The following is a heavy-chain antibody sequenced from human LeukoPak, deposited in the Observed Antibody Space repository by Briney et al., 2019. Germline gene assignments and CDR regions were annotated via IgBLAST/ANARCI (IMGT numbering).Heavy chain of an antibody. J-gene: IGHJ4*02. D-gene: IGHD6-19*01. V-gene: IGHV4-59*01. CDR1: GGSISSYY. CDR3: ARDGRGPSGWTHPAQV. Sequence: SETLSLTCTVSGGSISSYYWSWIRQPPGKGLEWIGYIYYSGSTNYNPSLKSRVTISVDTSKNQFSLKLSSVTAADTAVYYCARDGRGPSGWTHPAQVWGQGTLVTVSS. CDR2: IYYSGST.